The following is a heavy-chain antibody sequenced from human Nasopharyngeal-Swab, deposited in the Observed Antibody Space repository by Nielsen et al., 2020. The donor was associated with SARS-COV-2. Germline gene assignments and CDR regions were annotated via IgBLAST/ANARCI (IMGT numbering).Heavy chain of an antibody. D-gene: IGHD2-2*01. CDR2: IYSGGST. CDR1: GFTVSSNY. J-gene: IGHJ4*02. CDR3: AKRLSCTSTSCYAFDY. V-gene: IGHV3-53*01. Sequence: GESLTISCAASGFTVSSNYMSWVRQAPGKGLEWVSVIYSGGSTYYADSVKGRFTISRDNSKSTLYLQMNSLRAEDTAVYYCAKRLSCTSTSCYAFDYWGQGTLVTVSS.